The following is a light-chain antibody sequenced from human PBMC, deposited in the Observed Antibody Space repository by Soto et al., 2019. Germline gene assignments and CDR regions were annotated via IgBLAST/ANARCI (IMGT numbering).Light chain of an antibody. CDR3: SSYTTTSGLGV. J-gene: IGLJ1*01. CDR2: DIS. V-gene: IGLV2-14*01. Sequence: QSVLTQPSSVSGSPGQSITISCTGNRYEIGSFKYVSWYQQPPSKAPKFIFFDISNRPSGVSNRFSGSKSGNTASLTIFGLQAEDEADYYGSSYTTTSGLGVFGTGTKVTVL. CDR1: RYEIGSFKY.